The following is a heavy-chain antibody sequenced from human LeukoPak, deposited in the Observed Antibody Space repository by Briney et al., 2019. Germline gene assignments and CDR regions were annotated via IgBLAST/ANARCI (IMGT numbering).Heavy chain of an antibody. J-gene: IGHJ6*02. D-gene: IGHD3-10*01. Sequence: ASVKVSCKASGYTFTSYGISWVRQAPGQGLEWMGWISAYNRNTNYAQKLQGRVTMTTDTSTSTAYMELRSLRSDDTAVYYCARLTSGRVTMVRGGYYYYGMDVWGQGTTVTVSS. V-gene: IGHV1-18*01. CDR1: GYTFTSYG. CDR3: ARLTSGRVTMVRGGYYYYGMDV. CDR2: ISAYNRNT.